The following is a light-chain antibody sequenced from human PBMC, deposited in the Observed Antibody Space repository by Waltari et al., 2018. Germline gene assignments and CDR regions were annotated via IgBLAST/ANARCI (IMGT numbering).Light chain of an antibody. Sequence: EIVMTQSPATLSVSPGRRATLSCRASQSVSSNLAWYQQKPGQAPRLLIYGAATRATGIPARCSGSGSGTEFTLTISSLQSEDFAVYYCQQYHNWPPITFGQGTRLEIK. CDR1: QSVSSN. V-gene: IGKV3-15*01. CDR3: QQYHNWPPIT. CDR2: GAA. J-gene: IGKJ5*01.